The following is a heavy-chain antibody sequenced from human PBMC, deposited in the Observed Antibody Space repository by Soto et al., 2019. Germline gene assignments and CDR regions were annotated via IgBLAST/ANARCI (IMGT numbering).Heavy chain of an antibody. Sequence: GGSLRLSCAASGFMFSAYWMSWVRQAPGKGLEWVANIHGDGGKIYYVDSVKGRFTISRDNAKRSLYLQMNSLRAEDTAVYYCARDRGGYDRLYYYHGMDVWGQGTTVTVSS. D-gene: IGHD5-12*01. J-gene: IGHJ6*02. V-gene: IGHV3-7*01. CDR3: ARDRGGYDRLYYYHGMDV. CDR2: IHGDGGKI. CDR1: GFMFSAYW.